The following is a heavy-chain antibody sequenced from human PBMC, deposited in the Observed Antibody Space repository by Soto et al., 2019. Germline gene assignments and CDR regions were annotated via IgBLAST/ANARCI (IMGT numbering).Heavy chain of an antibody. CDR2: IIPIFGTA. CDR1: GGTFSSYA. J-gene: IGHJ6*02. D-gene: IGHD3-10*01. Sequence: SVKVSCKASGGTFSSYAISWVRQAPGQGLEWMGGIIPIFGTANYAQKFQGRVTITADESTSTAYMELSSLRSEDTAVYYCASQTYYYGSGSYWYYYYGMDVWGQGTTVTVS. CDR3: ASQTYYYGSGSYWYYYYGMDV. V-gene: IGHV1-69*13.